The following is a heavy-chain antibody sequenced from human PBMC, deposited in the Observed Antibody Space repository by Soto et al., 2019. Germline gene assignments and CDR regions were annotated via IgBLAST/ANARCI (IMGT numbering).Heavy chain of an antibody. CDR1: GFTFSSYG. J-gene: IGHJ6*02. V-gene: IGHV3-30*18. Sequence: PGGSLRLSCAASGFTFSSYGMHWVRQAPGKGLEWVAVISYDGNNKYYADSVKGRFTISRDNSKNTLYLQMNSLRAGDTAVYYCAKDGARVAAADTSYYGMDVWGQGTTVTVSS. D-gene: IGHD6-13*01. CDR2: ISYDGNNK. CDR3: AKDGARVAAADTSYYGMDV.